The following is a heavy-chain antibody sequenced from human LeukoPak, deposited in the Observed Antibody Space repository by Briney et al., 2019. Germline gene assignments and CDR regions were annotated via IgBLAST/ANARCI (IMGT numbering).Heavy chain of an antibody. CDR3: ARGQYSSGWYAPNYYGMDV. D-gene: IGHD6-19*01. V-gene: IGHV1-69*13. J-gene: IGHJ6*02. CDR1: GYMFTTYG. CDR2: IIPIFGTA. Sequence: SVKVSCKASGYMFTTYGFSWVRQAPGQGLEWMGGIIPIFGTASYAQKFQGRVTITADESTSTAYMELSSLRSEDTAVYYCARGQYSSGWYAPNYYGMDVWGQGTTVTVSS.